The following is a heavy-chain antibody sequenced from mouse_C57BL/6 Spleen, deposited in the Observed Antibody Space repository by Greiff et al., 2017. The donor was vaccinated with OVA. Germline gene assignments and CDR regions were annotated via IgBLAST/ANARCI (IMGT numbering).Heavy chain of an antibody. CDR1: GFSLTSYG. D-gene: IGHD1-1*01. Sequence: VKLMESGPGLVQPSQSLSITCTVSGFSLTSYGVHWVRQSPGKGLEWLGVIWRGGSTDYNAAFMSRLSITKDNTKSQVFLKMNSLQADDTAIYYCAKSLHYGSSYWYFEVWGTGTTVTVSS. J-gene: IGHJ1*03. V-gene: IGHV2-5*01. CDR2: IWRGGST. CDR3: AKSLHYGSSYWYFEV.